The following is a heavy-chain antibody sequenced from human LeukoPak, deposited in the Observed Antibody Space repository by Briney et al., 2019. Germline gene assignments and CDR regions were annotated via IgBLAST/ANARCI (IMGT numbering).Heavy chain of an antibody. Sequence: SETRSLTWTVSGDSISSYYWSWIRQPPGGGLEWVGSTYHSGSTSYHRSLKSRFTISLDTSKNQFSLKLISVTAADTAVYYCARALRQQLVTGWFDPWGQGTLVTVSS. D-gene: IGHD6-13*01. CDR3: ARALRQQLVTGWFDP. V-gene: IGHV4-59*01. J-gene: IGHJ5*02. CDR1: GDSISSYY. CDR2: TYHSGST.